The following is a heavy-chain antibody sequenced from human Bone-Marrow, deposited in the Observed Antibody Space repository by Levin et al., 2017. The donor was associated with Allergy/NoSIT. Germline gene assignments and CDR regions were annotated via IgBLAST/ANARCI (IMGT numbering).Heavy chain of an antibody. V-gene: IGHV3-30-3*01. CDR2: ISYDGNNQ. D-gene: IGHD6-19*01. Sequence: PGGSLRLSCAASGFTFTTYSLHWVRQAPGKGLEWVAIISYDGNNQFYGDSVKGRFTISRDDPKKTLFLQMNSLRPEDTAVYFCARDGAKYSSGDESTHAYTMDVWGQGTTVTVSS. CDR1: GFTFTTYS. CDR3: ARDGAKYSSGDESTHAYTMDV. J-gene: IGHJ6*02.